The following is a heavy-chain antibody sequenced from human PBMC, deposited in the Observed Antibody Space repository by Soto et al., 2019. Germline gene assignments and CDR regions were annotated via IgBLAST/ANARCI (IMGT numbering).Heavy chain of an antibody. CDR2: INPSGGST. J-gene: IGHJ3*02. CDR3: ARSGFVSSGFDI. V-gene: IGHV1-46*01. D-gene: IGHD3-16*02. Sequence: QVPLVQSGAGVKKPGASVKVSCEASGYTFTNFYVHWVRQAPGQGLEWMGVINPSGGSTTYAQKFQGRVSMTRDTSTTTVYMEMSSLRSEDTAVYYCARSGFVSSGFDIWGQGTMVIVSS. CDR1: GYTFTNFY.